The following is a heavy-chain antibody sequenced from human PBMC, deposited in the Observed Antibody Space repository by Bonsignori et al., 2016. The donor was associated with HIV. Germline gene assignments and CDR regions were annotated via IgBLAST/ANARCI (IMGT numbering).Heavy chain of an antibody. D-gene: IGHD2-2*01. J-gene: IGHJ6*03. Sequence: WVRQAPGQGLEWMGWINPNSGGTNYAQKFQGRVTMTRDTSISTAYMELSRLRSDDTAVYYCARDPDIVVSRAYMDVWGKGTTVTVSS. CDR2: INPNSGGT. CDR3: ARDPDIVVSRAYMDV. V-gene: IGHV1-2*02.